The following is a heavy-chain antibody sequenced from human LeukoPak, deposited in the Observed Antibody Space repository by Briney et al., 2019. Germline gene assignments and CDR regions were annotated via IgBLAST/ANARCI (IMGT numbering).Heavy chain of an antibody. Sequence: GASVKVSCKASGYTFTSHDINWVRQATGQGLEWMGRVNPNNGYTVSAQKFQGRVTFSRDTSISTAYMELNSLRSEDTAVYYCARGGPAATGANYYYYYMDVWGKGTTVTVSS. J-gene: IGHJ6*03. CDR2: VNPNNGYT. V-gene: IGHV1-8*03. D-gene: IGHD2-2*01. CDR3: ARGGPAATGANYYYYYMDV. CDR1: GYTFTSHD.